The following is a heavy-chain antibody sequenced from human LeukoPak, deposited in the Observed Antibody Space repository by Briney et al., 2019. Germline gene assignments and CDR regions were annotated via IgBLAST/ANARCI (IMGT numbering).Heavy chain of an antibody. CDR3: ARGGNYYDSSGYYWMDV. J-gene: IGHJ6*02. CDR1: GYTFTSHD. V-gene: IGHV1-8*01. Sequence: ASVKVSCKASGYTFTSHDINWVRQATGQGLEWMGWMNPNSGNTGYAQKFQGRVTMTRNTSISTAYMELSSLRSEDTAVYYCARGGNYYDSSGYYWMDVWGQGTTVTVSS. D-gene: IGHD3-22*01. CDR2: MNPNSGNT.